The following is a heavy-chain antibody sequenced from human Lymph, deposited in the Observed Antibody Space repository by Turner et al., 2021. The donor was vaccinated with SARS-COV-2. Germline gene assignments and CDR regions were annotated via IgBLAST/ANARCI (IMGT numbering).Heavy chain of an antibody. J-gene: IGHJ4*02. D-gene: IGHD4-17*01. CDR2: ISSSSSYI. Sequence: VQLVESGGGLVKPGGSLRLSCAASGFTFSTYSMTWVRQAPGKGLEWISSISSSSSYIYYADSVKGRFTISRDDAKNSLYLQMNNLRAEDTAVYYCARDIPTTADYFDYWGQGTLVTVSS. V-gene: IGHV3-21*01. CDR1: GFTFSTYS. CDR3: ARDIPTTADYFDY.